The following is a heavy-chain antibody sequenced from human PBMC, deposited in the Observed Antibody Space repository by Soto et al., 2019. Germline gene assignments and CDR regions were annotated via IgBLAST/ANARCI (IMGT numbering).Heavy chain of an antibody. J-gene: IGHJ4*02. D-gene: IGHD5-12*01. Sequence: ASVKVSCKASGYIFTSYAIHWVRQAAGQRLEWMGWINAGNGNTKYSQKFQGRVTITRDTSASTAYVELSSLRTEDTAVYYCARGSGYDYQYWSPGTLVTVS. V-gene: IGHV1-3*01. CDR3: ARGSGYDYQY. CDR1: GYIFTSYA. CDR2: INAGNGNT.